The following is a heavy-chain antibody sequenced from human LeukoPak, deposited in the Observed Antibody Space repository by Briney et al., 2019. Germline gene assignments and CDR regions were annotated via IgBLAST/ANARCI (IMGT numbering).Heavy chain of an antibody. CDR3: ARVAGSIDY. J-gene: IGHJ4*02. Sequence: ASVKVSCKASGYTFTTYDINWVRQATGQGLEWMGWMNPNSGYTGYAQKFQGRVTITRDTSISTAYMELSSLRSEDTAVYYCARVAGSIDYWGEGTLVTVSS. CDR2: MNPNSGYT. V-gene: IGHV1-8*03. D-gene: IGHD6-19*01. CDR1: GYTFTTYD.